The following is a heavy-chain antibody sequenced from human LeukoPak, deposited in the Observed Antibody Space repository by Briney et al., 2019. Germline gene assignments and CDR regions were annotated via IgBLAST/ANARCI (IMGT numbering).Heavy chain of an antibody. CDR3: ARDLYGDDYFDY. CDR1: GGSFSGYY. CDR2: INHSGST. J-gene: IGHJ4*02. Sequence: SETLSLTCAVYGGSFSGYYWSWIRQPPGKGLEWIGEINHSGSTNYNPSLKSRVTISVDTSKNQFSLKLSSVTAADTAVYYCARDLYGDDYFDYWGQGTLVTVSS. D-gene: IGHD4-17*01. V-gene: IGHV4-34*01.